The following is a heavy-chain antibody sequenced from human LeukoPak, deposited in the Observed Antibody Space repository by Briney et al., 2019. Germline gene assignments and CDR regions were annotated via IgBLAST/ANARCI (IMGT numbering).Heavy chain of an antibody. J-gene: IGHJ6*03. CDR3: AREHAAPYHMDV. CDR1: GFTFSSYS. CDR2: ISSSSSYI. D-gene: IGHD2-15*01. Sequence: GGSLRLSCAASGFTFSSYSMNWVRQAPGKGLEWVSSISSSSSYIYYADSVKGRFTISRDNAKNSLYLQMNSLRAEDTAVYYCAREHAAPYHMDVWGKGTTVTVSS. V-gene: IGHV3-21*01.